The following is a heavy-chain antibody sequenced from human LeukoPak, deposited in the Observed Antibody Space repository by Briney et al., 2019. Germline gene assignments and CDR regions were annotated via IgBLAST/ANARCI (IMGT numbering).Heavy chain of an antibody. CDR3: ARTAEYSSGWYGDAFDI. CDR2: IYPGDSDT. CDR1: GYSFTSYW. V-gene: IGHV5-51*01. D-gene: IGHD6-19*01. J-gene: IGHJ3*02. Sequence: GESLKIFCKGSGYSFTSYWIGWVRQMPGKGLEWMGIIYPGDSDTRYSPSFQGQVTISADKSIGTAYLQWSSLKASDTAMYYCARTAEYSSGWYGDAFDIWGQGTMVTVSS.